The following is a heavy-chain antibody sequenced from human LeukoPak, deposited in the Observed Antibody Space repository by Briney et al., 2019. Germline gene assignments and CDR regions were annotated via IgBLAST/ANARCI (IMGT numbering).Heavy chain of an antibody. D-gene: IGHD2-21*01. Sequence: SETLSLTCAVSGDSISSDGYSWSWIRQPPGKGLEWIGYIYHSGSTYYNPSLKSRVTISVDRSKNQFSLKLSSVTAADTAVYYCARLAGAFAFDIWGQGTMVTVSS. CDR3: ARLAGAFAFDI. CDR1: GDSISSDGYS. J-gene: IGHJ3*02. V-gene: IGHV4-30-2*02. CDR2: IYHSGST.